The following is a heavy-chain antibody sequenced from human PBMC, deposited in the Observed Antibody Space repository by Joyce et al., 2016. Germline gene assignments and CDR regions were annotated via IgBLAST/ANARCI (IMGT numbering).Heavy chain of an antibody. J-gene: IGHJ5*02. D-gene: IGHD3-10*02. CDR1: GYSFTSHW. CDR2: IDPRDSYT. Sequence: EVQLVQSGAEVKKPGESLRISCKGSGYSFTSHWISWVRQMHGKGLEWMGRIDPRDSYTDYSPSFEGPGTISVDKTISAAYLQWSSLRASDTAIYYCARHVTDWFDPWGQGTLVTVSS. V-gene: IGHV5-10-1*03. CDR3: ARHVTDWFDP.